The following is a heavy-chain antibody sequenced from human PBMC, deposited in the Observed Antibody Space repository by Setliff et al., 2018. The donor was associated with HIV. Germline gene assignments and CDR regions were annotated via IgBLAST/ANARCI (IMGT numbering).Heavy chain of an antibody. CDR3: AREYSSRLRPGMDV. CDR1: GFTFSSYE. Sequence: PGGSLRLSCAASGFTFSSYEMNWVRQAPGKGLEWVSYISSSGSTIYYADSVKGRFTISRDNAKNSLYLQMNSLRAEDTAVYYCAREYSSRLRPGMDVWGQGTTVTVSS. J-gene: IGHJ6*02. CDR2: ISSSGSTI. D-gene: IGHD6-13*01. V-gene: IGHV3-48*03.